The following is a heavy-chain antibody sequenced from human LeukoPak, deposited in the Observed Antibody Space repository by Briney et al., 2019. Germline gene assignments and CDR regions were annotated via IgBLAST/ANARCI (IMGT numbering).Heavy chain of an antibody. CDR3: TTDYGAYNYGTFDY. CDR1: GFTFSNAW. Sequence: GSLRLSCAASGFTFSNAWINWVRQAPGKGLEWVGHIKSKTHGGTTDYAAPVKGRFTISRDDSKNTLYLQMNSLKTEDTAVYYCTTDYGAYNYGTFDYWGQGTLVTVSS. D-gene: IGHD5-18*01. J-gene: IGHJ4*02. V-gene: IGHV3-15*01. CDR2: IKSKTHGGTT.